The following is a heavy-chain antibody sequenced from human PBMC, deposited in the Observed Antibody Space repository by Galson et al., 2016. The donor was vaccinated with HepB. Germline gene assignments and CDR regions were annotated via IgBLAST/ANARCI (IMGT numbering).Heavy chain of an antibody. D-gene: IGHD2-15*01. J-gene: IGHJ5*02. CDR1: GGSVSSHNW. V-gene: IGHV4-4*02. CDR3: ARGDIVVLGSGSYNWFDA. Sequence: CAVSGGSVSSHNWWSWVRQPPGKGLEWIGEVFHSGSTYYNPSLKSRVTISADKSVTTAYLQWGSLKPSDTANYYCARGDIVVLGSGSYNWFDAWGQGTLVTVSS. CDR2: VFHSGST.